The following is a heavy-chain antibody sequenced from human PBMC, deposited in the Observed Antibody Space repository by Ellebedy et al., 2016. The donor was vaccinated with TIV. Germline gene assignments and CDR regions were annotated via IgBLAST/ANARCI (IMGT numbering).Heavy chain of an antibody. J-gene: IGHJ4*02. CDR3: ARDRSMTPDS. Sequence: GGSLRLXXAASGFTFSTYWMHWVRQAPGKGLVWVSRINYDGSGITYADFVKGRFTISRDNAKNTLYLQMNSLRAEDTAVYYCARDRSMTPDSWGQGSLVTVSS. CDR2: INYDGSGI. CDR1: GFTFSTYW. D-gene: IGHD2/OR15-2a*01. V-gene: IGHV3-74*03.